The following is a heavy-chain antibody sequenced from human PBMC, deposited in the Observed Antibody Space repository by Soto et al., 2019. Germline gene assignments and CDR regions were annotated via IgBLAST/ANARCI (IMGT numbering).Heavy chain of an antibody. CDR2: ISGSGDST. CDR3: AKTFFSASWSYRGWFDP. V-gene: IGHV3-23*01. Sequence: EVQVLESGGGLVQPGGSLRLSCAASGFTFSSYAMSWVRQAPGKGLEWVSVISGSGDSTYYADSVKGRFTISRDNSKNTLYLQMNSLRAEDTAVYTCAKTFFSASWSYRGWFDPWCLGTLVTVSS. D-gene: IGHD3-10*01. CDR1: GFTFSSYA. J-gene: IGHJ5*02.